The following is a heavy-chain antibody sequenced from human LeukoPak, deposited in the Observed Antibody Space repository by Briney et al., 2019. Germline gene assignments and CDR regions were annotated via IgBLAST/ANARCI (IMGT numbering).Heavy chain of an antibody. J-gene: IGHJ5*02. V-gene: IGHV3-11*01. CDR1: GFTFSDYY. CDR3: ARDKDDYGSGNHWFEP. CDR2: ISSSGRTI. D-gene: IGHD3-10*01. Sequence: GGSLRLSCAASGFTFSDYYMSWIRQAPGKGLEWVSYISSSGRTIYYADSVKGRFTISRDNAKNSLHLQMNSLRAEDTAVYYWARDKDDYGSGNHWFEPWGRGTLVTVSS.